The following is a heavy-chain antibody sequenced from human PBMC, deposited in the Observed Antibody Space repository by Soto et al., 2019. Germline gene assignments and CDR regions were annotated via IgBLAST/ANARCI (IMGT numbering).Heavy chain of an antibody. Sequence: ASVKVSCKAAGYTFTSYYMHWVRQAPGQGLEWMGIINPSGGSTSYAQKFQGRVTMTRDTSTSTVYMELSSLRSEDTAVYYCARDRRWDYDSSGYYSDAFDIWGPGTTVPV. CDR1: GYTFTSYY. V-gene: IGHV1-46*01. D-gene: IGHD3-22*01. CDR3: ARDRRWDYDSSGYYSDAFDI. J-gene: IGHJ3*02. CDR2: INPSGGST.